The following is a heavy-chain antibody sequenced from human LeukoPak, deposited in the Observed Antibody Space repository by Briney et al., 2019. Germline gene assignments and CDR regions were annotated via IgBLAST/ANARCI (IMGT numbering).Heavy chain of an antibody. Sequence: GGSLRLSCAASGFTFSDYYTSWIRQAPGKGLEWVSYISSSGSTIYYADSVKGRFTISRDNAKNSLYLQMNSLRAEDTAVYYCAREGVKYYYDSSGLDYWGQGTLVTVSS. CDR3: AREGVKYYYDSSGLDY. J-gene: IGHJ4*02. CDR2: ISSSGSTI. D-gene: IGHD3-22*01. V-gene: IGHV3-11*01. CDR1: GFTFSDYY.